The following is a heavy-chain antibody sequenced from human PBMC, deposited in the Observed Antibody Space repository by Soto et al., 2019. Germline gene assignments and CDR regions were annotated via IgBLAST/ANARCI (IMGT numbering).Heavy chain of an antibody. CDR3: ARGHYPLVIGFDY. CDR1: GGSISSYY. CDR2: IYYSGST. Sequence: SETLSLTCTVSGGSISSYYWSWIRQPPGKGLEWIGYIYYSGSTYYNPSLKSRVTISVDTSKNQFSLKLSSVTAADTAVYYCARGHYPLVIGFDYWGQGTLVTVSS. D-gene: IGHD3-9*01. J-gene: IGHJ4*02. V-gene: IGHV4-59*12.